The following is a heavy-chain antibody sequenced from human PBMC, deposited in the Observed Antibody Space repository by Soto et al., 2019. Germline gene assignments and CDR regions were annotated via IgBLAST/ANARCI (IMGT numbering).Heavy chain of an antibody. CDR3: ASSQLLEYYSYYGMDV. CDR1: GFTFSDYY. D-gene: IGHD2-2*01. V-gene: IGHV3-11*01. Sequence: GGSLRLSCAASGFTFSDYYMSWIRQAPGKGLEWVSYISSSGSTIYYADSVKGRFTISRDNAKNSLYLQMNSLRAEDTAVYYCASSQLLEYYSYYGMDVWGQGTTVTVSS. CDR2: ISSSGSTI. J-gene: IGHJ6*02.